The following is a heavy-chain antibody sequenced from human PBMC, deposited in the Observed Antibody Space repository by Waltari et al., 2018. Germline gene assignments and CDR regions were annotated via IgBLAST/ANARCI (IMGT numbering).Heavy chain of an antibody. CDR1: GGSTRSSRYY. J-gene: IGHJ5*02. CDR2: IYYSGSI. CDR3: ARHWKRNGYRFDP. Sequence: QLQLQESGPGLVKPSGTPSLPCSVSGGSTRSSRYYWGWIRQSPGKGLAWIGRIYYSGSIYYNPTLQSRVTISGDTSKNQFSLNLSSVTAADTAVYYCARHWKRNGYRFDPWGQGTRVTVSS. D-gene: IGHD5-12*01. V-gene: IGHV4-39*01.